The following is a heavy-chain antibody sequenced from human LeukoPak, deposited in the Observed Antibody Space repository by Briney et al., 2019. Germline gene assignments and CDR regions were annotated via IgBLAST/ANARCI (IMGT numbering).Heavy chain of an antibody. CDR2: IKQDGSEK. CDR1: GFAFSSYW. J-gene: IGHJ4*02. Sequence: GGSLRLSCAAPGFAFSSYWMSWVRQAPGKGLEWVANIKQDGSEKDYVDSVKGRFTISRDNAKNSLYLQMNSLRAEDTAVYYCARETARCSGGDCYYFDYWGQGTLVTVSS. V-gene: IGHV3-7*01. D-gene: IGHD2-21*02. CDR3: ARETARCSGGDCYYFDY.